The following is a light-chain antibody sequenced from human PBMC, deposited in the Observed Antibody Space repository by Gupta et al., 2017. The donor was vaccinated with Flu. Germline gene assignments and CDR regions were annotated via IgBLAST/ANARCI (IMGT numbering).Light chain of an antibody. Sequence: QTVMSPPPSASESPGQRITISCTGDDSNIRNNYVHWYQQVPGTAPRLVVYRNNKRPLGVPDRFSGSKSGTSASLAISGLRPEDEGIYYCAAWDDILNGVMFGGGTKLTVL. CDR3: AAWDDILNGVM. J-gene: IGLJ3*02. V-gene: IGLV1-47*01. CDR1: DSNIRNNY. CDR2: RNN.